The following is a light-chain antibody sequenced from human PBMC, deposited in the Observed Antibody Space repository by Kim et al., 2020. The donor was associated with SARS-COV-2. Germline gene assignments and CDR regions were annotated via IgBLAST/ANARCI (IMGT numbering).Light chain of an antibody. Sequence: SPGERATLSCRSSQSASSYLAWYQQKPGQATRLLIYDASNRATGIPARFSGSGSGTDFTLTISSLKPEDFAVYYCQQRSNWPPLTFGGGTKVDIK. CDR2: DAS. CDR3: QQRSNWPPLT. CDR1: QSASSY. V-gene: IGKV3-11*01. J-gene: IGKJ4*01.